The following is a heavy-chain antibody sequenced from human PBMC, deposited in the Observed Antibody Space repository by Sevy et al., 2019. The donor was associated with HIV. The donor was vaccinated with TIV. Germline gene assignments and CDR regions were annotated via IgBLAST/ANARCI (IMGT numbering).Heavy chain of an antibody. CDR2: IHHSGIT. J-gene: IGHJ4*02. V-gene: IGHV4-38-2*02. CDR3: ARDRKYPLYYFDY. Sequence: SETRSLTCTVSGYSIRNGYYWAWIRQPPEKGLEWIGSIHHSGITHYNPSLKSRVIISVDTSKNQVSLELSSVTAADTAMYYCARDRKYPLYYFDYWGQRILVTVSS. D-gene: IGHD6-6*01. CDR1: GYSIRNGYY.